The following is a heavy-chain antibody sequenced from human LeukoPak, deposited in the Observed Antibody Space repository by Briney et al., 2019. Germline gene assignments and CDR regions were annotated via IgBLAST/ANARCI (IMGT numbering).Heavy chain of an antibody. D-gene: IGHD1-26*01. CDR3: AKSGPTECMDV. J-gene: IGHJ6*02. V-gene: IGHV3-30*18. CDR2: ISYDGSNK. CDR1: GFTFRSYG. Sequence: GRSLRLSCAASGFTFRSYGMHWVRQAPGKGLEWVAVISYDGSNKYYADSVKGRFTISRDNSKNTLYLQMNSLRAEDTAVYYCAKSGPTECMDVWGQGTTVTVSS.